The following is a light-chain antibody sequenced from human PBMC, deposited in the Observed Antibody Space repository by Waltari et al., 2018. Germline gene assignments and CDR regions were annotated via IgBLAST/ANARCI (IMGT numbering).Light chain of an antibody. J-gene: IGKJ1*01. CDR1: QSVLYNSNDKNY. CDR3: QQYYRSRT. Sequence: IVMTQSPDSLAVSLGERATISCRSSQSVLYNSNDKNYLAWYQQKPGQPPRLLICWASTRESGVPDRFSGSGSGTDFTLTISNLQAEDVAVYYCQQYYRSRTFGQGTKVEIK. CDR2: WAS. V-gene: IGKV4-1*01.